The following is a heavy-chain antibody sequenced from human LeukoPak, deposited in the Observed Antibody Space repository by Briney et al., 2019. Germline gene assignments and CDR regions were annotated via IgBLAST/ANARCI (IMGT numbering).Heavy chain of an antibody. CDR1: GFTVSRNY. J-gene: IGHJ3*02. Sequence: GSLRLSFAASGFTVSRNYMSWVRPAPGKGLEWVSVIYSGGHTYYADSVKGRFTISRDNSKNTLYLQMNSLRAEDTAVYYCARDRNYYDSSGGDDAFDIWGQGTMVTVSS. D-gene: IGHD3-22*01. CDR2: IYSGGHT. V-gene: IGHV3-53*01. CDR3: ARDRNYYDSSGGDDAFDI.